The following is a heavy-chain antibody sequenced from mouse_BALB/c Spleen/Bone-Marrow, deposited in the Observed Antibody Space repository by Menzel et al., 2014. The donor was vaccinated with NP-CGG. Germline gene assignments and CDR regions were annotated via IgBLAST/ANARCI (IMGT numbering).Heavy chain of an antibody. D-gene: IGHD1-1*01. CDR1: EFSLSRYS. CDR3: ARMYYAYAMDY. V-gene: IGHV2-6-4*01. Sequence: VQGVESGPGLVAPSQRLSIPCTVSEFSLSRYSVHWVRQPPGKGLEWLGMIWGGGSTDYNSALKSRLNISKVNSKSQVFLKMNSLQTDDTAMYYCARMYYAYAMDYWGQGTSVTVSS. CDR2: IWGGGST. J-gene: IGHJ4*01.